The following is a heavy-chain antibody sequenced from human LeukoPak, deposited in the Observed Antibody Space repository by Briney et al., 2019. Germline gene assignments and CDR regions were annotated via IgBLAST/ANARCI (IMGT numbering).Heavy chain of an antibody. CDR1: GGTFSSYT. CDR2: IIPILGIA. D-gene: IGHD1-1*01. V-gene: IGHV1-69*04. CDR3: AREGVTGTTRMDV. J-gene: IGHJ6*03. Sequence: GASVKVSCKASGGTFSSYTISWVRQAPGQGLEWMGRIIPILGIASYAQKFQGRVTTTADKSTSTAYMELSSLRSEDTAVYYCAREGVTGTTRMDVWGKGTTVTVSS.